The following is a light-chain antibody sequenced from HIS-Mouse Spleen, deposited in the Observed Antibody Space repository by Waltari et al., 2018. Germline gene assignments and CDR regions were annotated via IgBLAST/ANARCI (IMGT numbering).Light chain of an antibody. CDR3: QVWDSSSDHVV. CDR1: NIGRKS. V-gene: IGLV3-21*03. CDR2: DDS. J-gene: IGLJ2*01. Sequence: SYVLTRPPSASVAPGKTARITCGGNNIGRKSVHWYQQKPGQAPVLVVYDDSDRPSGIPERFSGSNSGNTATLTIGRVEAGDEADYYCQVWDSSSDHVVFGGGTKLTVL.